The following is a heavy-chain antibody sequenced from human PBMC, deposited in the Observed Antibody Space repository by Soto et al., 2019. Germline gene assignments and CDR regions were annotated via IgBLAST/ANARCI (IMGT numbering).Heavy chain of an antibody. CDR2: IFSNDEK. CDR1: GFSLSNARMG. V-gene: IGHV2-26*01. CDR3: ARIVGLYSGYDYGGYYYYGMDV. Sequence: QVTLKESGPVLVKPTETLTLTCTVSGFSLSNARMGVSWIRQPPGKALEWLAHIFSNDEKSYSTSLKSRLTISKDTSKXQMVLTXXNMDPVDTATYYCARIVGLYSGYDYGGYYYYGMDVWGQGTTVTVSS. J-gene: IGHJ6*02. D-gene: IGHD5-12*01.